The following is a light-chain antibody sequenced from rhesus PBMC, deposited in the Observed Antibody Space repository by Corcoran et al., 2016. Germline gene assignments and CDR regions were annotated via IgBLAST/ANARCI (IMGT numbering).Light chain of an antibody. CDR1: QGITND. Sequence: DIQMTQSPSSLSASVGDRVTITCRASQGITNDLAWYQQKPGETPKLLIYEASSLQSGIPSRFSGSGFGTDFTLTISSLQSEGFATYYCHHYYRTPYSVGQGTKVEIK. V-gene: IGKV1-25*01. CDR2: EAS. J-gene: IGKJ2*01. CDR3: HHYYRTPYS.